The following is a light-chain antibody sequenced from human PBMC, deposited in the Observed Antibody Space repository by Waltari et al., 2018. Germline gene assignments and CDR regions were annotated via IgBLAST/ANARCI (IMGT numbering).Light chain of an antibody. CDR1: RTISTY. V-gene: IGKV3-11*01. CDR3: QQRTNWPRT. Sequence: EIVLTQSSSTLSLSPGQGATLSCRASRTISTYLAWYQQKAGQAPRRLIYDASKRATGIPARFSGSGSGTDFTLTSRSLEPEDVALNYGQQRTNWPRTFGQGTKLEIK. CDR2: DAS. J-gene: IGKJ2*02.